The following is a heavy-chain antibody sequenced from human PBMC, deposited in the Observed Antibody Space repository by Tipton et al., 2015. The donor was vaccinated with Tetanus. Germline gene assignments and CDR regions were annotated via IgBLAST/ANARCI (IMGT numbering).Heavy chain of an antibody. D-gene: IGHD5-12*01. CDR3: ARANNDYSKKGPLDY. J-gene: IGHJ4*02. Sequence: TLSLTCSVSGGSLRGGDHNWSWIRQAPGKGLEWLAYISSSGSTNSNYSLKSRITISQDTSKNQFSLKLTSVTAADTAVYYCARANNDYSKKGPLDYWGQGILVIVSS. CDR2: ISSSGST. V-gene: IGHV4-61*08. CDR1: GGSLRGGDHN.